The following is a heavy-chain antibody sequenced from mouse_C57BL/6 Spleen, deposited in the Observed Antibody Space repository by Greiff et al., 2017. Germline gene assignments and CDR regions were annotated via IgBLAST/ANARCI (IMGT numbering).Heavy chain of an antibody. CDR2: IDPSDSYT. V-gene: IGHV1-69*01. CDR1: GYTFTSYW. D-gene: IGHD1-1*01. Sequence: QVQLQQPGAELVMPGASVKLSCKASGYTFTSYWMHWVKQRPGQGLEWIGEIDPSDSYTNYNQKFKGKSTLTVDKSSSTAYMQLSSLTSEDSEVYYCARSEDSYYYGSSSYFDVWGTGTTVTVSS. J-gene: IGHJ1*03. CDR3: ARSEDSYYYGSSSYFDV.